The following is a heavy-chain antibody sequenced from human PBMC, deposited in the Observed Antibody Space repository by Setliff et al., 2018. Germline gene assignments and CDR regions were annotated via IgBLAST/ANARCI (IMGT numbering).Heavy chain of an antibody. CDR2: IYTSGST. CDR1: GGSISNYY. V-gene: IGHV4-4*07. D-gene: IGHD1-26*01. CDR3: ARKGISALSGAFDM. J-gene: IGHJ3*02. Sequence: SETLSLTCTVSGGSISNYYWSWIRQPAGKGLEWIGRIYTSGSTNYNPSLKSRVTMSVDTSKNQSSLKLSSVTAADTAVYYCARKGISALSGAFDMWGQGTMVTVS.